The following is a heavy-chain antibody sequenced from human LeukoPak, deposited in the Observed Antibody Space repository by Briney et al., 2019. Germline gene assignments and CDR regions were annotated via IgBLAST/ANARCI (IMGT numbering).Heavy chain of an antibody. V-gene: IGHV4-34*01. CDR2: INHSGST. CDR1: GGSFSGYY. CDR3: XXXLTWRIAAAGMYYYYYYMDV. J-gene: IGHJ6*03. D-gene: IGHD6-13*01. Sequence: SETLSLTCGVYGGSFSGYYWSWIRQPPGKGLEWIGEINHSGSTNYNPSLKSRVTISVDTSKNQFSLKLSSVTAADTAVYYCXXXLTWRIAAAGMYYYYYYMDVWGKGTTVTVSS.